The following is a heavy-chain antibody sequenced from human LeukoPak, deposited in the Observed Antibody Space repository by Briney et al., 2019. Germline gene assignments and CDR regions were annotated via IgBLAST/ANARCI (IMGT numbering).Heavy chain of an antibody. J-gene: IGHJ3*02. D-gene: IGHD3-22*01. CDR2: ISYDGSNK. V-gene: IGHV3-30*04. Sequence: GRSLRLSCAASGFTFSSYAMHWVRQAPGKGLEWVAVISYDGSNKCYADSVKGRFTISRDNSKNTLYLQMNSLRAEDTAVYYCARENMIVVAPDAFDIWGQGTMVTVSS. CDR3: ARENMIVVAPDAFDI. CDR1: GFTFSSYA.